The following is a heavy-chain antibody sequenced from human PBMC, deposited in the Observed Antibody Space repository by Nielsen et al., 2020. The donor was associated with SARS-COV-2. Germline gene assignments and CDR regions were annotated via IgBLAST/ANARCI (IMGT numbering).Heavy chain of an antibody. J-gene: IGHJ4*02. CDR2: IIPIFGTA. V-gene: IGHV1-69*06. CDR3: ARFSRYYYDSSGYPANFDY. CDR1: GGTFSSYA. Sequence: SVKVSCKASGGTFSSYAISWVRQAPGQGLEWMGGIIPIFGTANYAQKFQGRVTITADKSTSTAYVELSSLRSEDTAVYYCARFSRYYYDSSGYPANFDYWGQGTLVTVSS. D-gene: IGHD3-22*01.